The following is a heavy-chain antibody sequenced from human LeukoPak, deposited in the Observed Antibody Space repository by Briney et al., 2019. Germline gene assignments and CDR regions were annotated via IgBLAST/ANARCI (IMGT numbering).Heavy chain of an antibody. CDR1: GYTFTGYY. Sequence: ASVKVSCKASGYTFTGYYMHWVRQAPGQGLEWMGWIYPNSGGTMFAQKFQGRVIMTRDTSISTVYMELTRLKSDDTAVYYCARTYDTSGFYVLGYWGQGTLVTVSS. V-gene: IGHV1-2*02. CDR3: ARTYDTSGFYVLGY. J-gene: IGHJ4*02. D-gene: IGHD3-22*01. CDR2: IYPNSGGT.